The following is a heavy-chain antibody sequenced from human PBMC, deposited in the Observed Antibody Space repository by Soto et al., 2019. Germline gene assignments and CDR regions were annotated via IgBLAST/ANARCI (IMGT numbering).Heavy chain of an antibody. D-gene: IGHD5-18*01. J-gene: IGHJ5*02. CDR2: ISYHENNK. CDR1: GFTFRSYH. V-gene: IGHV3-30-3*01. Sequence: QVQLVESGGGVVQPGRSLRLSCAASGFTFRSYHMHWVRQAPGKGLEWVASISYHENNKYYTDSVKGRFTISRDNSKNTLYLQMSCLRDEDTAVYYCARAMDAAMASKDNWFDPWGQGTLVTVSS. CDR3: ARAMDAAMASKDNWFDP.